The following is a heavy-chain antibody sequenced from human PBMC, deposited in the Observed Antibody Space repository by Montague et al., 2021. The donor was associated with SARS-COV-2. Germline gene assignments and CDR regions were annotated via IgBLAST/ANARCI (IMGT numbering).Heavy chain of an antibody. CDR2: IYYSGST. Sequence: SETLSLTCTVSGGSISSSSYYWGWIRQPPGKGLEWIGSIYYSGSTYYNPSLKSRVTIPVDTSKNQLSLKVNSVTAADTAVYYCARRDGYCSSTRCPHWFDPWGQGTLVTVSS. CDR3: ARRDGYCSSTRCPHWFDP. V-gene: IGHV4-39*07. J-gene: IGHJ5*02. D-gene: IGHD2-2*01. CDR1: GGSISSSSYY.